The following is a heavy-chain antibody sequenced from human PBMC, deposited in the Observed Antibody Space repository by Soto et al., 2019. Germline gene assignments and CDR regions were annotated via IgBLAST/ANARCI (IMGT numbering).Heavy chain of an antibody. CDR3: ARGYYSSGWIT. CDR1: GGSFSGYY. J-gene: IGHJ5*02. Sequence: LSLTCAVYGGSFSGYYWSWIRQPPGKGLEWIGEINHSGSTNYNPSLKSRVTISVDTSKNQFSLKPSSVTAADTAVYYCARGYYSSGWITWGQGTLVTVSS. D-gene: IGHD6-19*01. CDR2: INHSGST. V-gene: IGHV4-34*01.